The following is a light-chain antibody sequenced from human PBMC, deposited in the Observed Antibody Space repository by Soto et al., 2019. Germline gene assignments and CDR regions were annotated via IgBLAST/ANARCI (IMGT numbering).Light chain of an antibody. CDR2: GAS. Sequence: EMVMTQSPVTLSVSPGERATLSCRASQSVNSKLAWYQQKPGQAPRLLIYGASTRAAGIPGRFSGSGSGTDFTLTISSLQSEDFAVYYCQQYDDWPGYTFGQGTKLEIK. CDR3: QQYDDWPGYT. V-gene: IGKV3-15*01. J-gene: IGKJ2*01. CDR1: QSVNSK.